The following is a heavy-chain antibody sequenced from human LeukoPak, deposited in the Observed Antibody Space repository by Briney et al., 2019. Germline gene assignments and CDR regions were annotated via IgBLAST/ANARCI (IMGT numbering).Heavy chain of an antibody. CDR3: ARDLVLMGYFDY. CDR2: ISSSGSTI. D-gene: IGHD2-8*01. J-gene: IGHJ4*02. CDR1: GFTFSSYE. V-gene: IGHV3-48*03. Sequence: PGGSLRLSCAASGFTFSSYEMNWVRQAPGKGLEWVSYISSSGSTIYYADSVKGRFTISRDNAKNLMYLQMNSLRAEDTAVYYCARDLVLMGYFDYWGQGTLVTVSS.